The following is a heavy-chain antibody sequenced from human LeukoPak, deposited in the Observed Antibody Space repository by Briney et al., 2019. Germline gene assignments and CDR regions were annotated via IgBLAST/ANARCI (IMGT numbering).Heavy chain of an antibody. CDR1: GGSISSSSYY. J-gene: IGHJ4*02. CDR2: IYYSGST. Sequence: SETLSLTCTVSGGSISSSSYYWGWIRQPPGKGLEWIGSIYYSGSTYNNPSLKSRVTMSVDTPKNQFSLKRSSVPAADTAVYYCPRCPVTTVTTHLDYWGQGTLVTVSS. CDR3: PRCPVTTVTTHLDY. V-gene: IGHV4-39*07. D-gene: IGHD4-11*01.